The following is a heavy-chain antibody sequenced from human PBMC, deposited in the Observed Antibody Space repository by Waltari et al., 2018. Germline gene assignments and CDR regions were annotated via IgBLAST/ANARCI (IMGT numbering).Heavy chain of an antibody. Sequence: EVQLVESGGGLIQPGGSLSLSCAASGIIVSANYMNWVRQAPGKGPQRGSVSYSAGRTYHADSVKGRFNISRDNTKNTVYLQMNNLKTEDTAVYYCARPGEGPSSHWGQGTLVTVSS. V-gene: IGHV3-53*01. CDR2: SYSAGRT. CDR3: ARPGEGPSSH. J-gene: IGHJ4*02. D-gene: IGHD4-17*01. CDR1: GIIVSANY.